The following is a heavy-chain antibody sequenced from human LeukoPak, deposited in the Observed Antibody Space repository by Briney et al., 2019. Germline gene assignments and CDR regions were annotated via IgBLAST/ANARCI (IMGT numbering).Heavy chain of an antibody. J-gene: IGHJ4*02. D-gene: IGHD3-22*01. V-gene: IGHV1-24*01. CDR3: AILEYYYDSSGYYPSFDY. Sequence: ASVKVSCKASGGTFSSYAISWVRQAPGKGLEWMGGFDPEDGETIYAQKFQGRVTMTEDTSTDTAYMELSSLRSEDTAVYYCAILEYYYDSSGYYPSFDYWGQGTLVTVSS. CDR1: GGTFSSYA. CDR2: FDPEDGET.